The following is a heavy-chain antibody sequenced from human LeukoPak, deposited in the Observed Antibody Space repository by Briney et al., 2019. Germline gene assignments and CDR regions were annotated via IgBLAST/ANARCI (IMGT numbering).Heavy chain of an antibody. D-gene: IGHD6-13*01. V-gene: IGHV1-8*01. CDR1: GYTFTSYD. CDR3: ARDGYSSSWRYYYYGMDA. J-gene: IGHJ6*02. Sequence: ASVKVSCKASGYTFTSYDINWVRQATGQGLEWMGWMNPNSGNTGYAQKFQGRVTMTRNTSISTAYMELSSLRSEDTAVYYCARDGYSSSWRYYYYGMDAWGQGTTVTVSS. CDR2: MNPNSGNT.